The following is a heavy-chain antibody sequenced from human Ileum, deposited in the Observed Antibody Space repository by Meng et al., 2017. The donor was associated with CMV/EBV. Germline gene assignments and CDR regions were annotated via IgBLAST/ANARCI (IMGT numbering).Heavy chain of an antibody. CDR3: ARDGGGVTSPYNMDV. CDR2: IFYSGNT. CDR1: GGSISSGGYY. Sequence: QVQLQESGPGLVQPSQTLSLTCTVSGGSISSGGYYWTWIRQHPGKGLEWIGYIFYSGNTYYNPSLKSRVSISVDTSKNQFSLKLNSVTPEDTAVYYCARDGGGVTSPYNMDVWGQGTTVTVSS. V-gene: IGHV4-31*03. D-gene: IGHD4-17*01. J-gene: IGHJ6*02.